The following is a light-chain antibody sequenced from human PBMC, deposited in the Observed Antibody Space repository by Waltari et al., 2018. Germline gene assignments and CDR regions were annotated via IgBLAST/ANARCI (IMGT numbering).Light chain of an antibody. J-gene: IGKJ1*01. Sequence: EIVLTQSPSTLSLSPGQRATLSCRASQSVSHNYLAWYQQKPGHTPRLLIFGASSRATGIPDRCSGSGSGSDYTLTVSRLDPEDFAVYYCQKYGNSPPTFGQGTKVEV. CDR1: QSVSHNY. CDR3: QKYGNSPPT. CDR2: GAS. V-gene: IGKV3-20*01.